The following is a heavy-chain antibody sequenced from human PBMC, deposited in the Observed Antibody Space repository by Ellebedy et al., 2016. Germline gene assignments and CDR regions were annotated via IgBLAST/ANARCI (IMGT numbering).Heavy chain of an antibody. V-gene: IGHV5-51*01. J-gene: IGHJ5*02. D-gene: IGHD2-2*01. CDR2: IYPGDSDT. CDR1: GYSFTSYW. CDR3: ARYGQKYQLLSNWFDP. Sequence: ASVKVSCKGSGYSFTSYWIGWVRQMPGKGLEWMGIIYPGDSDTRYSPSFQGQVTISADKSISTAYLQWSSLKASDTAMYYCARYGQKYQLLSNWFDPWGQGTLVTVSS.